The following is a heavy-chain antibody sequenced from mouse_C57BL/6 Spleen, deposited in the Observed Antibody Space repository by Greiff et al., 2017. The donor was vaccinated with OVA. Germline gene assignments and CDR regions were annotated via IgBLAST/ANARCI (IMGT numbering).Heavy chain of an antibody. J-gene: IGHJ4*01. CDR1: GYSITSGYY. CDR2: ISYDGSN. Sequence: EVQLQESGPGLVKPSQSLSLTCSVTGYSITSGYYWNWIRQFPGNKLEWMGYISYDGSNNYNPSLKNRISITRDTSKNQFFLKLNSVTTEDTATYYCARDGGYYGSSLYAMDYWGQGTSVTVSS. CDR3: ARDGGYYGSSLYAMDY. V-gene: IGHV3-6*01. D-gene: IGHD1-1*01.